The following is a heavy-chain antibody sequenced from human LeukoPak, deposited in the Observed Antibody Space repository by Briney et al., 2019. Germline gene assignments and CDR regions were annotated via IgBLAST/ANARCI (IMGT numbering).Heavy chain of an antibody. D-gene: IGHD3-16*01. CDR1: GGTFSSYA. CDR2: IIPIFGIA. V-gene: IGHV1-69*04. J-gene: IGHJ4*02. Sequence: SVKVSCKASGGTFSSYAISWVRQAPGQGLEWKGRIIPIFGIANYAQKFQGRVTITADKSTSTAYMELSSLRSEDTAVYYCARAVTLGNLYYFDYWGQGTLVTVSS. CDR3: ARAVTLGNLYYFDY.